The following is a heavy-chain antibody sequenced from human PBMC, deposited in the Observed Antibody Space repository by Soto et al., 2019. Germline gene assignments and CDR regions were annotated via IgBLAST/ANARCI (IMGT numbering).Heavy chain of an antibody. Sequence: QVQLVESGGGVVQPGRSLSLSCAASGFTFSSYGMHWVRQAPGKGLEWVAVISYDGSNKYYADSVKGRFTISRDNSKNTLYLQMNSLSAEDTAVYYCAKDLYQWLVRGGYYYYGMDVWGQGTTVTVSS. D-gene: IGHD6-19*01. CDR1: GFTFSSYG. V-gene: IGHV3-30*18. CDR3: AKDLYQWLVRGGYYYYGMDV. CDR2: ISYDGSNK. J-gene: IGHJ6*02.